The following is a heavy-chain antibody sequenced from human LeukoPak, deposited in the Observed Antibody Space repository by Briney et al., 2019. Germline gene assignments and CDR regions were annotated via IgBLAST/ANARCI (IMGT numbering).Heavy chain of an antibody. CDR3: ARSYGSGSYFDY. D-gene: IGHD3-10*01. CDR2: IWYDGSNK. CDR1: GFTLSSYG. V-gene: IGHV3-33*01. J-gene: IGHJ4*02. Sequence: GSLRPSCAASGFTLSSYGMHWVRQAPGKGLEWVAVIWYDGSNKYYADSVKGRFTISRDNSKNTLYLQMNSLRAEDTAVYYCARSYGSGSYFDYWGQGTLVTVSS.